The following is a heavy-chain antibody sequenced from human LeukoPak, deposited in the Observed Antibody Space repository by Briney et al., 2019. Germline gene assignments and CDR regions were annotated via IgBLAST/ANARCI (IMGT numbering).Heavy chain of an antibody. CDR3: TRHVGSGSYYPTFDY. J-gene: IGHJ4*02. V-gene: IGHV3-73*01. Sequence: GGSLRLSCAASGFTFSGSAMHRVRQASGKGLEWVGRIRSKANSYATAYAASVKGRFTISRDDSKNTAYLQMNSLKTEDTAVYYCTRHVGSGSYYPTFDYWGQGTLVTVSS. D-gene: IGHD3-10*01. CDR1: GFTFSGSA. CDR2: IRSKANSYAT.